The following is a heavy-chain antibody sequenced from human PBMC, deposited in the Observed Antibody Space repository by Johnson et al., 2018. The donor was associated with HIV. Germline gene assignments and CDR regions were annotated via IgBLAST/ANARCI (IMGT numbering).Heavy chain of an antibody. CDR3: ASESRWKYAGGDL. V-gene: IGHV3-30*03. CDR2: ISSDGSNK. J-gene: IGHJ3*01. D-gene: IGHD1-7*01. CDR1: GFTFSSYG. Sequence: VQLVESGGGVVQPGRSLRLSCAASGFTFSSYGMHWVRQAPGTGLEWVAVISSDGSNKYYADSVTGRFTISRDNSKNPLYRQMNSLRTEDTAVYHCASESRWKYAGGDLWGQGTLVTVSS.